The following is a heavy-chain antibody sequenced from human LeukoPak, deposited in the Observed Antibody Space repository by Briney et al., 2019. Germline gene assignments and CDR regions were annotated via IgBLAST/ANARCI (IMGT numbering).Heavy chain of an antibody. CDR1: GFTVSSNS. CDR2: IYSGRT. J-gene: IGHJ6*03. V-gene: IGHV3-53*01. Sequence: GGSLRLSCTVSGFTVSSNSMSWVRQAPGKGLEWVSFIYSGRTHYADSVKGRFTISRDNSKNTLYLQMNSLRAEDTAVYYCAKDSKIVGATFRSYHYMDVWGKGTAVTVSS. CDR3: AKDSKIVGATFRSYHYMDV. D-gene: IGHD1-26*01.